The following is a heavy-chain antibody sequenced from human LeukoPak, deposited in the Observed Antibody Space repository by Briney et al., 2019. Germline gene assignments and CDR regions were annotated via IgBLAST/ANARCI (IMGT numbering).Heavy chain of an antibody. CDR1: GGYISSYY. D-gene: IGHD6-13*01. V-gene: IGHV4-59*01. J-gene: IGHJ4*02. CDR3: ARGQQLPDY. Sequence: NPSETLSLTCTVSGGYISSYYWSWIRQPPGKGLEWIGYIYYSGSTNYNPSLKSRVTISVDTSKNQFSLKLSSVTAADTAVYYCARGQQLPDYWGQGTLVTVSS. CDR2: IYYSGST.